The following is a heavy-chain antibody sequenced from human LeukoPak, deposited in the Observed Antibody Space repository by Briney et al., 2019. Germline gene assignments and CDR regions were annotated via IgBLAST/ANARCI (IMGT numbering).Heavy chain of an antibody. CDR3: ARDSAGNDY. J-gene: IGHJ4*02. V-gene: IGHV3-7*01. Sequence: GGSLRLSCAASGFTFSTYWMSWVRQAPGKGLEWVASIKQDGSEKYYVGSVKGRFTISRDNAKNSLYLQMNSLRAEDTAMYYCARDSAGNDYWGQGTLVTVSS. CDR1: GFTFSTYW. D-gene: IGHD6-13*01. CDR2: IKQDGSEK.